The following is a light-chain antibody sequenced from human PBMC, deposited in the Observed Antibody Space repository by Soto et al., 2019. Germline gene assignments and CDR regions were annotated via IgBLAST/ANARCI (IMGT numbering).Light chain of an antibody. CDR2: EVS. Sequence: QSALTQPASVSGSPGQSVTISCTGTSSDVGGYNYVSWYQHHPGKAPKFLIYEVSNRPSGVSDRFSGSKSGNTASLTSSGLQAEDEADYYCGSITSSSTSVFGTGTKLTVL. V-gene: IGLV2-14*01. J-gene: IGLJ1*01. CDR1: SSDVGGYNY. CDR3: GSITSSSTSV.